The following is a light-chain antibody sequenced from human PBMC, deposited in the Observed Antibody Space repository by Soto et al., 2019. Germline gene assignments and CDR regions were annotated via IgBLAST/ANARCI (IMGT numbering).Light chain of an antibody. J-gene: IGKJ2*03. CDR3: KQYDRFQAS. CDR1: QSLSYC. Sequence: DIQMTQSPSTLSASVGDTVTITCRASQSLSYCLAWYQQKPGHAPKLLIHKASTLESGVPSRFSGSGSGTECTLTISSLQPDDFATFYYKQYDRFQASFSQATKLENK. V-gene: IGKV1-5*03. CDR2: KAS.